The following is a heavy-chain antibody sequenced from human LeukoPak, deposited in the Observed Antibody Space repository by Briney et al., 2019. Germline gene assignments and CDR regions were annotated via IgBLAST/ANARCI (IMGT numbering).Heavy chain of an antibody. CDR3: ARDGDYDILTGQWEGDY. V-gene: IGHV1-2*02. D-gene: IGHD3-9*01. CDR1: GYTFTSYD. Sequence: GASVKVSCKASGYTFTSYDINWVRQATGQGLEWMGWINPNSGGTNYAQKFQGRVTMTRDTSISTAYMELSRLRSDDTAVYYCARDGDYDILTGQWEGDYWGQGTLVTVSS. J-gene: IGHJ4*02. CDR2: INPNSGGT.